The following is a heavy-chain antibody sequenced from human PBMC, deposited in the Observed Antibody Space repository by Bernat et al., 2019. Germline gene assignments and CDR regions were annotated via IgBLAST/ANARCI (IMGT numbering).Heavy chain of an antibody. J-gene: IGHJ4*02. V-gene: IGHV3-30*04. CDR3: AKDGQGLTYYFDY. CDR1: GFTFSSYA. CDR2: ISNDGSNK. Sequence: QVQLVESGGGVVQPGRSLRLSCAASGFTFSSYAMHWVRQAPGKGLEWVAVISNDGSNKYYADSVKGRFTISRDNSKNSLYLQMNSLRAEDTAVYYCAKDGQGLTYYFDYWGQGIVVTVSS.